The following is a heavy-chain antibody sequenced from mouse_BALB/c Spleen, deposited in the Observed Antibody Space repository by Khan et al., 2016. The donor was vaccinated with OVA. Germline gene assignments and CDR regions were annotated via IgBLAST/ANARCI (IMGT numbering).Heavy chain of an antibody. J-gene: IGHJ4*01. V-gene: IGHV3-2*02. Sequence: SGPGLVKPSQSLSLTCTVTGYSITSDYAWNWIRQLPGNKLEWMGYISYSGSTNYNPSLKSRISITRDTSKNQFFLQLNSVTTEDTATYYCARDGSRYNYAMDYLGQGTSVTVSS. D-gene: IGHD2-3*01. CDR3: ARDGSRYNYAMDY. CDR2: ISYSGST. CDR1: GYSITSDYA.